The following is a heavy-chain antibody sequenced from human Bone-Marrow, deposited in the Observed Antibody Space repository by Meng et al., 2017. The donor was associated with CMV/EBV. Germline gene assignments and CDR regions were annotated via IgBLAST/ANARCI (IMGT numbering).Heavy chain of an antibody. D-gene: IGHD5-18*01. CDR2: IYSGGSST. Sequence: GESLKISCAASGFTFSSYAMSWVRQAPGKGLEWVSVIYSGGSSTYYADSVKGRFTISRDNSKNTLYLQMNSLRAEDTAVYYCAKADKPSYSYGQRPFDYWARGTLVTVSS. CDR1: GFTFSSYA. V-gene: IGHV3-23*03. J-gene: IGHJ4*02. CDR3: AKADKPSYSYGQRPFDY.